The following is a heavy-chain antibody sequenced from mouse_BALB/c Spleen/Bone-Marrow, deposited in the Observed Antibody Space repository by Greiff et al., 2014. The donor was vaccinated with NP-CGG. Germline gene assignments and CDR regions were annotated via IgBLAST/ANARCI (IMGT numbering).Heavy chain of an antibody. J-gene: IGHJ4*01. Sequence: VQLQQSGPELVKPGASVEVSCKASGYAFTSYNMYWVKQSHGKSLEWIGYIDPYSGGTSYNQKFKGKATLTVDKSSSTAYMHLNSLTSEDSAVYYCARRVYYDYYAMGYWGQGTSVTVSS. CDR1: GYAFTSYN. CDR2: IDPYSGGT. CDR3: ARRVYYDYYAMGY. D-gene: IGHD1-1*01. V-gene: IGHV1S135*01.